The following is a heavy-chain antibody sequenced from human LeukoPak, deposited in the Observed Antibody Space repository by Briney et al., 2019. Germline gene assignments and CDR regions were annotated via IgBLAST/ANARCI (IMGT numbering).Heavy chain of an antibody. CDR3: AKGGSGWSYYFDY. CDR1: GFTFNIYW. J-gene: IGHJ4*02. Sequence: GGSLRLSCAASGFTFNIYWIHWARQAPGKGLVWVSRITSDGSSTMYADSVKGRFTISRDNAENTVYLQMSSLRTEDTALYYCAKGGSGWSYYFDYWGQGTLVTVSS. V-gene: IGHV3-74*03. D-gene: IGHD6-19*01. CDR2: ITSDGSST.